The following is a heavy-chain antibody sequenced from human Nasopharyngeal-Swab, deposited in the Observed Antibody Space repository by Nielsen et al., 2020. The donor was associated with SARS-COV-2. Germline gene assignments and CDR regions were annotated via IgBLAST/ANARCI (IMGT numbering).Heavy chain of an antibody. CDR2: INTNSGAT. J-gene: IGHJ5*02. CDR1: GYTFTDFY. Sequence: ASVKVSCKIFGYTFTDFYIHWVRQAPAQGLEWMGWINTNSGATTSSPKLQGWATMTGDTSINTTYMELSRLKSDDTAVYFCAKSPTYTMTTFPLNNWFDPWGQGTLVTVSS. V-gene: IGHV1-2*04. CDR3: AKSPTYTMTTFPLNNWFDP. D-gene: IGHD3-16*01.